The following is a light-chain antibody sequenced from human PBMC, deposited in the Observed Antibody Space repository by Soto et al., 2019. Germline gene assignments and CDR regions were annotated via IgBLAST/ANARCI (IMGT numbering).Light chain of an antibody. V-gene: IGLV1-40*01. CDR2: GTS. CDR1: SSNIGAGYD. CDR3: QSDDIIRSGLVV. Sequence: QSVLTQPPSVSGAPGQRVTISCTGSSSNIGAGYDVHWYQQLPGTAPKLLIYGTSNRPSGVPDRFSGSKSGTSASLAITGLQAEDEADYYCQSDDIIRSGLVVFGGGTKGTVL. J-gene: IGLJ2*01.